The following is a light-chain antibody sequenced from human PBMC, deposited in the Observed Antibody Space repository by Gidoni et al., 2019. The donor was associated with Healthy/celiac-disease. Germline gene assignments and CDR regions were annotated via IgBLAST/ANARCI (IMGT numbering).Light chain of an antibody. CDR3: QQRSNWPSYT. J-gene: IGKJ2*01. CDR1: QSVSSY. CDR2: DAS. Sequence: ELVLTQPPATLSLSPGERATLSCRASQSVSSYLAWYQQKPGQAPRLLIYDASNRATGIPARFSGSGSGTDFTLTISSLEPEDFAVYYCQQRSNWPSYTFGQGTKLEIK. V-gene: IGKV3-11*01.